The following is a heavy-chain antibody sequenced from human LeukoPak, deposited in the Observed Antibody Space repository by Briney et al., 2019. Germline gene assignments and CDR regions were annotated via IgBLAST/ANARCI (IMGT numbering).Heavy chain of an antibody. D-gene: IGHD3-22*01. CDR2: IYAGDSDT. Sequence: GESLKISCKASGYSFTSYWIAWVRQMPGKGLEWVGFIYAGDSDTRYSPPFQGQVTISVDRSIGTAYLQWSSLKASDTAMYYCARHGYSDTSGYYWYYWGQGTLVTVSS. V-gene: IGHV5-51*01. CDR1: GYSFTSYW. J-gene: IGHJ4*02. CDR3: ARHGYSDTSGYYWYY.